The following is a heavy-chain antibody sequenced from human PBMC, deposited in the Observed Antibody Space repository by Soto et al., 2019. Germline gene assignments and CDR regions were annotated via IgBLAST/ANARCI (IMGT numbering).Heavy chain of an antibody. D-gene: IGHD2-2*01. CDR2: INPIFNIE. J-gene: IGHJ4*02. CDR1: GGTFSTYT. Sequence: QVQLVQSGAEVKKPGSSVKVSCKASGGTFSTYTINLVRQAPGQGLEWMGRINPIFNIENYAQKFQGRITITADKSTSTAYMELSSLRSEDTAVYYCASGLVVTAESPFDYWGQGNRVTVSS. V-gene: IGHV1-69*02. CDR3: ASGLVVTAESPFDY.